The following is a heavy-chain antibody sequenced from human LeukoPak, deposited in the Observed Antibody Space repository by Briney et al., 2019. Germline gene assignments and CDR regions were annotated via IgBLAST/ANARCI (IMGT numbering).Heavy chain of an antibody. J-gene: IGHJ5*02. CDR1: GYTFTSYA. Sequence: ASVKVSCKASGYTFTSYAMNWVRQAPGQGLEWMGWINTNTGNPTYAQGFTGRFVFSLDTSVSTAYLQISSLKAEDTAVYYCARVGADGVAARRMVYWFDPWGQGTLVTVSS. D-gene: IGHD6-6*01. V-gene: IGHV7-4-1*02. CDR2: INTNTGNP. CDR3: ARVGADGVAARRMVYWFDP.